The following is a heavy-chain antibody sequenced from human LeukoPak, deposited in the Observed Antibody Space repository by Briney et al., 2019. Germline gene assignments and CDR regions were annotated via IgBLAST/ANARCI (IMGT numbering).Heavy chain of an antibody. J-gene: IGHJ3*02. V-gene: IGHV3-23*01. CDR2: ISGSGGST. CDR3: AKDLSPYSTSPEGAFDI. CDR1: GFTFSSYA. D-gene: IGHD6-6*01. Sequence: GGSLRLSCAASGFTFSSYAMSWVRQAPGKGLEWVSAISGSGGSTYYADSVKGRFTISRDNAKNTLFLQMNSLRVEDTAVYYCAKDLSPYSTSPEGAFDIWGQGTMVTVSS.